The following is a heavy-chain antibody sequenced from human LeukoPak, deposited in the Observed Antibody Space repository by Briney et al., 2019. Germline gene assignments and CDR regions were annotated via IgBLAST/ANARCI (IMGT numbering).Heavy chain of an antibody. CDR3: ARGGDYGDLRYFDY. CDR2: IYYRGST. D-gene: IGHD4-17*01. CDR1: GGSINNYY. Sequence: SETPSLTCTVSGGSINNYYWSWIRQPPGKGLEWIGYIYYRGSTNYNPSLKSRVTFSVDTSKNQFSLKLNSVTAADTAVYYCARGGDYGDLRYFDYWGQGTLVTVSS. V-gene: IGHV4-59*01. J-gene: IGHJ4*02.